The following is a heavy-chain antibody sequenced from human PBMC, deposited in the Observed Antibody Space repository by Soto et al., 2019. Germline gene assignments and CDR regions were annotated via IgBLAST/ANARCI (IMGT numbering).Heavy chain of an antibody. J-gene: IGHJ6*02. Sequence: GESLKISCKASGYSFTNYWIGWVRQMPGKGLEWMGIIYPGDSDTRYSPSFQGQVTISADKSISTAYLQWSSLKASDTAMYYCARHCSGGSCFPWNGMDVWGQGTTVTVSS. D-gene: IGHD2-15*01. CDR2: IYPGDSDT. V-gene: IGHV5-51*01. CDR1: GYSFTNYW. CDR3: ARHCSGGSCFPWNGMDV.